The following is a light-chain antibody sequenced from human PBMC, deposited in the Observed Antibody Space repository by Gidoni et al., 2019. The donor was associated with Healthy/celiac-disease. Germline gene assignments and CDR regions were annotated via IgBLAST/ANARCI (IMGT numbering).Light chain of an antibody. CDR3: MQALQTPWT. J-gene: IGKJ1*01. CDR1: QSLLHSNGYNY. CDR2: LGS. V-gene: IGKV2-28*01. Sequence: DIVITPSPLSLPFTPGEPASISCRSSQSLLHSNGYNYLDWYLQKPGQSQQLLIYLGSNRSSGVPDRFSGSGAGTDFTLKISRVEAEDVGVYYCMQALQTPWTFGQXTKVEIK.